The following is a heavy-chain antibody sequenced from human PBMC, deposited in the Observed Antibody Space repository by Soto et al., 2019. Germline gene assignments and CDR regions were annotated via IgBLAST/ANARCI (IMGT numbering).Heavy chain of an antibody. D-gene: IGHD1-26*01. CDR2: ISHSGIT. CDR1: GGSITTSGDY. CDR3: ARVSHHYYSGWFDP. Sequence: SLTCTVSGGSITTSGDYWSWIRQHPGKGLEWIGYISHSGITEYNPSLKSRLTLSIDTSKNQFSLEMNSVTAADTAVYYCARVSHHYYSGWFDPWGQGTPVTVSS. J-gene: IGHJ5*02. V-gene: IGHV4-31*03.